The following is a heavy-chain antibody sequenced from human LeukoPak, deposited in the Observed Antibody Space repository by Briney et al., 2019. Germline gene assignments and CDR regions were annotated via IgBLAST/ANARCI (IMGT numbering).Heavy chain of an antibody. V-gene: IGHV6-1*01. CDR2: TYYRSKWYN. CDR3: ARGTPYYYDSSGIDY. CDR1: GDSISSNSAA. Sequence: SQTLSLTCAISGDSISSNSAAWNWIRQSPSRGLEWLGRTYYRSKWYNDYAVSVKSRITINPDTSKNQFSLQLNSVTPEDTAVYYCARGTPYYYDSSGIDYWGQGTLVTVSS. D-gene: IGHD3-22*01. J-gene: IGHJ4*02.